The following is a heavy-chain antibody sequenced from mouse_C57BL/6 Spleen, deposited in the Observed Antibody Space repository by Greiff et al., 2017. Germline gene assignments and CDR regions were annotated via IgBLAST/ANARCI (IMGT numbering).Heavy chain of an antibody. J-gene: IGHJ3*01. CDR2: ISDGGSYT. CDR3: ARDWGLRLCFVY. Sequence: EVQVVESGGGLVKPGGSLKLSCAASGFTFSSYAMSWVRQTPEKRLEWVGTISDGGSYTYYPDNVKGRFTISRDNAKNNLYLQMSHLKSEDTAMYYCARDWGLRLCFVYWGQGTLVTVSA. D-gene: IGHD2-4*01. V-gene: IGHV5-4*01. CDR1: GFTFSSYA.